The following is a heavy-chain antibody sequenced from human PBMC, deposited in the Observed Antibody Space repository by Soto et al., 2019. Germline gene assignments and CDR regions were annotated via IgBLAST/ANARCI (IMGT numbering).Heavy chain of an antibody. CDR1: GYSFTTSG. CDR3: ARRLYGDYGY. D-gene: IGHD4-17*01. J-gene: IGHJ4*02. V-gene: IGHV1-18*01. CDR2: ISTYNGNT. Sequence: ASVKVSCKASGYSFTTSGITWVRKAPGQGLEWMGWISTYNGNTNYAQKLQDRVTLTTDTSTSTAYMELRSLRSDDTAIYYCARRLYGDYGYWGQGTLVTVSS.